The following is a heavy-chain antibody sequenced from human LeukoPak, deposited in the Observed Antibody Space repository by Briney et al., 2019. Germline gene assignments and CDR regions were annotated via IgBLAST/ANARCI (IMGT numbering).Heavy chain of an antibody. CDR1: GFTFTTSW. V-gene: IGHV3-74*01. CDR3: ARDQYSSTWYRGAFDV. J-gene: IGHJ3*01. CDR2: IESDGTST. D-gene: IGHD6-13*01. Sequence: PGGSLRLSCAASGFTFTTSWMHWFRQAPGKGLVWVSRIESDGTSTTYADPVKGRFTIPRDNAKNTLYLQMNSLRAEDTAVYYCARDQYSSTWYRGAFDVWGQGTMVSVSS.